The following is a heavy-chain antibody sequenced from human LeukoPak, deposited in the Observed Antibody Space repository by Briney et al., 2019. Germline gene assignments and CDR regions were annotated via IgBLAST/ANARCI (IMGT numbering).Heavy chain of an antibody. D-gene: IGHD3-10*01. CDR1: GYTFTSYG. Sequence: ASVKVSCKASGYTFTSYGISWVRQAPGQGLEWMGWISAYNGNTNYAQKLQGRVTMTTDTSTSTAYMEPRSLRSDDTAVYYCARAPVLLWFGELLSLDYWGQGTLVTVSS. CDR3: ARAPVLLWFGELLSLDY. CDR2: ISAYNGNT. V-gene: IGHV1-18*04. J-gene: IGHJ4*02.